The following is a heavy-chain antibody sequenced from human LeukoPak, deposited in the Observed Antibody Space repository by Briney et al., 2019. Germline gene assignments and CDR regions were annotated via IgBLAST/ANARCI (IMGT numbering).Heavy chain of an antibody. V-gene: IGHV4-61*01. J-gene: IGHJ5*02. CDR1: GGSVSSGSYY. CDR3: AGGYSSGGLNFDP. D-gene: IGHD6-19*01. Sequence: SETLSLTCTVSGGSVSSGSYYWSWIRQPPGKGLEWIGYIYYSGSTNYNPSLKSRVTISVHTSKNQFSLKLSSVTAADTAVYYCAGGYSSGGLNFDPWGQGTLVTVSS. CDR2: IYYSGST.